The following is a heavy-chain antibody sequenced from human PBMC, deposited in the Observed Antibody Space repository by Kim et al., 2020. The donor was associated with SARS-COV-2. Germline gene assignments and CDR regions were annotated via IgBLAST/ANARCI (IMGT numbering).Heavy chain of an antibody. V-gene: IGHV4-31*03. CDR3: AGDPLKNPVPLGYYYDYGMDV. CDR1: GGSISSGGYY. J-gene: IGHJ6*02. Sequence: SETLSLTCTVSGGSISSGGYYWSWIRQHPGKGLEWIGYIYYSGSTYYNPSLKSRVTISVDTSKNQFSLKLSSVTAADTAVYYCAGDPLKNPVPLGYYYDYGMDVWGQGTTVTVSS. CDR2: IYYSGST.